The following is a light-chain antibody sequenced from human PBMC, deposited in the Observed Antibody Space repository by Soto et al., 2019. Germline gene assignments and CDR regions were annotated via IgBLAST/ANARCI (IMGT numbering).Light chain of an antibody. V-gene: IGKV1-5*03. CDR2: KAS. CDR1: QSISSW. Sequence: IQMTPSPSTLSTAVGDSVTITCRASQSISSWLAWYQQKPGKAPKLLIYKASTLKSGVPSRFSGSGSGTEFTLTISSLQPDDFATYYCQHYNSYSEAFGQGTKVDIK. CDR3: QHYNSYSEA. J-gene: IGKJ1*01.